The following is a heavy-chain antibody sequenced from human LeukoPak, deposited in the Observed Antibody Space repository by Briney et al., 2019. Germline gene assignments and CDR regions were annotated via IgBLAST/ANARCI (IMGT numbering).Heavy chain of an antibody. CDR3: ARDQGPYYYDSSGFQH. J-gene: IGHJ1*01. D-gene: IGHD3-22*01. Sequence: GGSLRLSCAASGFTFSIYGIHWVRRAPGKGLEWVAVIWYDGSNKYYADSVKGRFTISRDNSKNTLYLQMNSLRAEDTAVYYCARDQGPYYYDSSGFQHWGQGTLVTVSS. V-gene: IGHV3-33*01. CDR2: IWYDGSNK. CDR1: GFTFSIYG.